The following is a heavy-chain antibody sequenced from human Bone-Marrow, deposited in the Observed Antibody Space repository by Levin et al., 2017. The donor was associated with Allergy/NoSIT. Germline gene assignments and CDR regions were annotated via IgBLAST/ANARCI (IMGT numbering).Heavy chain of an antibody. CDR2: IDPDDSYA. J-gene: IGHJ3*02. Sequence: GESLKISCQGSGYNFKTYWITWVRQTPGKGLEWMGRIDPDDSYASYGPSFQGRVTISVDKSIGTAYLQWSSLRASDTAISYCAKQRDVSVFGTGASDIWGQGRKVTVSS. CDR1: GYNFKTYW. D-gene: IGHD3-3*01. CDR3: AKQRDVSVFGTGASDI. V-gene: IGHV5-10-1*01.